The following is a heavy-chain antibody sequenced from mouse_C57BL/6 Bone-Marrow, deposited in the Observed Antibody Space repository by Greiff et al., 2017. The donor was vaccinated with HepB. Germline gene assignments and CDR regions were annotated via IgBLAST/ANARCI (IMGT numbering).Heavy chain of an antibody. CDR2: IYPRSGNT. V-gene: IGHV1-81*01. J-gene: IGHJ1*03. D-gene: IGHD2-4*01. CDR1: GYTFTSYG. CDR3: ARFTHDYDLYWYFDV. Sequence: QVQLQQSGAELARPGASVKLSCKASGYTFTSYGISWVKQRTGQGLEWIGEIYPRSGNTYYNEKFKGKATLTADKSSSTAYMELRSLTSEDSAVYFCARFTHDYDLYWYFDVWGTGTTVTVSS.